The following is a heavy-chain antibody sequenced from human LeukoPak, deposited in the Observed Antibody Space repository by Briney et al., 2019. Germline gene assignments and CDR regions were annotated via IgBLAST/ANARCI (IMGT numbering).Heavy chain of an antibody. J-gene: IGHJ4*02. CDR2: IWYDGSNK. V-gene: IGHV3-33*01. CDR1: GFTFSSYG. Sequence: GGSLRLSCAASGFTFSSYGRHWVRQAPGKGLEWVAVIWYDGSNKYYADSVKGRFTISRDNSKNTLYLQMNSLRAEDTAVYYCARDPAPLLGYFDHWGQGTLVTVSS. CDR3: ARDPAPLLGYFDH. D-gene: IGHD3-10*01.